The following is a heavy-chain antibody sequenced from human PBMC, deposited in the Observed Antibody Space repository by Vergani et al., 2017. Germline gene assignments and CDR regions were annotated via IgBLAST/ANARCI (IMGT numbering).Heavy chain of an antibody. J-gene: IGHJ6*02. Sequence: EVQLVESGGGLVQPGGSLRLSCAASGFTFSSYEMNWVRQAPGKGLEWVSYISSSGSTIYYADSVKGRFTISRDNAKNSLYLQMNSLRAEDTAVYYCARDLLRKYDSSGYYYYYGMDVWGQGTTVTVSS. V-gene: IGHV3-48*03. CDR1: GFTFSSYE. CDR2: ISSSGSTI. CDR3: ARDLLRKYDSSGYYYYYGMDV. D-gene: IGHD3-22*01.